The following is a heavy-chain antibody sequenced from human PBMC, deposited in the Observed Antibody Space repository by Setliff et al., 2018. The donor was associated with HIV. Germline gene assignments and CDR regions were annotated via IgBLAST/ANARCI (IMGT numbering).Heavy chain of an antibody. V-gene: IGHV4-31*03. CDR3: ARLGDSGYDFRGYFDY. Sequence: PSETLSLTCTVSGGSLSSGGYYWSWIRQHPGKGLEWIGYSYHSGSPSYNPSLNSRVTISVDTSRNQFSLKLTSVTAADTALYFCARLGDSGYDFRGYFDYWGQGKLVTVSS. D-gene: IGHD5-12*01. CDR2: SYHSGSP. CDR1: GGSLSSGGYY. J-gene: IGHJ4*02.